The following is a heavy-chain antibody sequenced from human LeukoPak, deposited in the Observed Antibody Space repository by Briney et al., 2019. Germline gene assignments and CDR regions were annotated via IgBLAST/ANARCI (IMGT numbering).Heavy chain of an antibody. J-gene: IGHJ4*02. CDR1: GFTFSSYS. V-gene: IGHV3-21*01. D-gene: IGHD3-16*01. CDR2: ISSSSSYI. CDR3: ASLYPPTGLCY. Sequence: GGSLRLSCAASGFTFSSYSMSWVRQAPGKGLEWVSSISSSSSYIYYADSVKGRFTISRDNAKNSLYLQMNSLRAEDTAVYYCASLYPPTGLCYWGQGTLVTVSS.